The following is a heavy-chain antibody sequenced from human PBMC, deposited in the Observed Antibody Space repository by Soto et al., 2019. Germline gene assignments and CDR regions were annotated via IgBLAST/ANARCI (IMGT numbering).Heavy chain of an antibody. Sequence: QVQLVQSGAEVKKPGSSVKVSCKASGGTFSSYSINWVRQAPGQGLEWMGGIIPIFGTANYAQKYQGRVTLTADESTSTAHVELSSLRNEDTAVYYCARPFQSWQGGWYFDLWGRGTLVTVSS. CDR1: GGTFSSYS. CDR2: IIPIFGTA. J-gene: IGHJ2*01. V-gene: IGHV1-69*01. CDR3: ARPFQSWQGGWYFDL. D-gene: IGHD3-16*01.